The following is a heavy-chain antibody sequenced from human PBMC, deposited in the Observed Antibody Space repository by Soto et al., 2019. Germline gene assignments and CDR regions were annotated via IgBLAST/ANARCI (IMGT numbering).Heavy chain of an antibody. CDR2: ISYDGTNK. CDR3: ERDPRTSGCQPWAFTYFDS. CDR1: GFSFSISP. D-gene: IGHD3-3*02. J-gene: IGHJ4*02. Sequence: PGGSLRLSCAASGFSFSISPMHWVRQAPGKGPEWVALISYDGTNKFYADSVKGRFTISRDNSKSTLYLQVDSLRPEDAAVYYFERDPRTSGCQPWAFTYFDSWAQGTLVKVSS. V-gene: IGHV3-30-3*01.